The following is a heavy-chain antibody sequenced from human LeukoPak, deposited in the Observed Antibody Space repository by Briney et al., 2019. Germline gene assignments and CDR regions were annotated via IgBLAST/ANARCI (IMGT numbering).Heavy chain of an antibody. Sequence: GGSLRLSCTVSGFTVSSNSMSWVRQAPGKGLEWVSFIYSDNTHYSDSVKGRFTISRDNAKNSLYLQMNSLKVEDTALYFCAKRWEERYAFDFWGQGTMVTVSS. D-gene: IGHD1-1*01. V-gene: IGHV3-53*01. CDR3: AKRWEERYAFDF. J-gene: IGHJ3*01. CDR2: IYSDNT. CDR1: GFTVSSNS.